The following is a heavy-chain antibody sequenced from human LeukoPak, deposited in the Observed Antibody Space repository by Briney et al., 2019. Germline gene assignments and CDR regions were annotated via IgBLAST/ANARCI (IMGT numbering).Heavy chain of an antibody. CDR2: IYTSGST. V-gene: IGHV4-4*07. CDR3: ARDLRLWFGELWYNWFDP. CDR1: GGSISSYY. J-gene: IGHJ5*02. D-gene: IGHD3-10*01. Sequence: SETLSLTCTVSGGSISSYYWSWIRQPAGKGLEWIGRIYTSGSTNYNPSLKSRVTISVDKSKNQFSLKLSSVTAADTAVYYCARDLRLWFGELWYNWFDPWGQRTLVTVSS.